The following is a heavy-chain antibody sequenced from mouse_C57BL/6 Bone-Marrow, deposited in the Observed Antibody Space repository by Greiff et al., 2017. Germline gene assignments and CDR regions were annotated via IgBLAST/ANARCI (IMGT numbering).Heavy chain of an antibody. J-gene: IGHJ4*01. CDR3: ARRWLLPYYYAMDY. Sequence: QVQLQQPGAELVKPGASVKLSCKASGYTFTSYWMHWVKQRPGQGLEWIGMIHPNSGSTNYNEKFKSKATLTVDKSSSTACMQLSSLTSEDSAVYYCARRWLLPYYYAMDYWGQGTSVTVSS. CDR1: GYTFTSYW. D-gene: IGHD2-3*01. CDR2: IHPNSGST. V-gene: IGHV1-64*01.